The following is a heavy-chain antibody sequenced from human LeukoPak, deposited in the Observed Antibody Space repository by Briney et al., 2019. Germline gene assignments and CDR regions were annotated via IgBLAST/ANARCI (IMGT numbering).Heavy chain of an antibody. CDR3: AKDIGTAMVHYFDY. CDR1: GFTFSSDG. V-gene: IGHV3-30*18. J-gene: IGHJ4*02. D-gene: IGHD5-18*01. Sequence: GGSLRLSCAASGFTFSSDGMHWVRQAPGKGLEWVAVISDDGSNKYYEDSVKGRFTISRDNSKNTLYLQMNSLRAEDTAAYSCAKDIGTAMVHYFDYWGQGTLVTVSS. CDR2: ISDDGSNK.